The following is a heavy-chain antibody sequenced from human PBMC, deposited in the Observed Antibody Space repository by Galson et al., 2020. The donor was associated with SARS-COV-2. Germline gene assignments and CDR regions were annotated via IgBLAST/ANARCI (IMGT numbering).Heavy chain of an antibody. D-gene: IGHD6-13*01. CDR2: IIPILGIA. Sequence: ASVKVSCKASGGTFSSYAISWVRQAPGQGLEWMGRIIPILGIANYAQKFQGRVTITADKSTSTAYMELSSLRSEDTAVYYCARGLSRSSYIAAAGLETTCLYWGQGTLVTVSS. V-gene: IGHV1-69*04. CDR1: GGTFSSYA. J-gene: IGHJ4*02. CDR3: ARGLSRSSYIAAAGLETTCLY.